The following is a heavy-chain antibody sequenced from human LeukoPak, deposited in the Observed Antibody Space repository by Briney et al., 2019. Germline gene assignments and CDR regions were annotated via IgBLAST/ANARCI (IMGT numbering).Heavy chain of an antibody. J-gene: IGHJ3*02. V-gene: IGHV1-69*05. CDR2: IIPIFGTA. CDR3: ARASLLPWQPVQDAFDI. CDR1: GGTFSSYA. D-gene: IGHD2-15*01. Sequence: SVKVSCKASGGTFSSYAISWVRQAPGQGLEWMGGIIPIFGTANYAQKFQGRVTITTDESTSTAYMELSSLRSEDTAVYYCARASLLPWQPVQDAFDIWGQGTMVTVSS.